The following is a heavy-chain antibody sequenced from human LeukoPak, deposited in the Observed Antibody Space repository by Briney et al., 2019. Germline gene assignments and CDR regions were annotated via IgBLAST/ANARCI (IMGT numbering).Heavy chain of an antibody. CDR2: MIPILGIA. J-gene: IGHJ3*02. CDR1: GGTFSSYA. V-gene: IGHV1-69*04. D-gene: IGHD3-22*01. CDR3: ARDVNKYYYDNSGYYSYAFDI. Sequence: SVKVSCKASGGTFSSYAISWVRQAPGQGLEWMGRMIPILGIANYTRKFQGRVTITADKSTGTAYMELSSLRSEDTAVYYCARDVNKYYYDNSGYYSYAFDIWGQGTMVTVSS.